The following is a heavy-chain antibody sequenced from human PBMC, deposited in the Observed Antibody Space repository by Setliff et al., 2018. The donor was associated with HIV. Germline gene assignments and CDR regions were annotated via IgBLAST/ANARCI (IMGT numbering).Heavy chain of an antibody. CDR1: GYNFTSFW. CDR2: IYPADSDT. Sequence: GESLKISCKGSGYNFTSFWIAWVRQMPGKGLEWMGIIYPADSDTRYSPSFQGQATISADKSISTAFLQWRSLKASDTAIYYCARLPSLLWFGELNYYFDYWGQGTLVTVSS. CDR3: ARLPSLLWFGELNYYFDY. J-gene: IGHJ4*02. V-gene: IGHV5-51*01. D-gene: IGHD3-10*01.